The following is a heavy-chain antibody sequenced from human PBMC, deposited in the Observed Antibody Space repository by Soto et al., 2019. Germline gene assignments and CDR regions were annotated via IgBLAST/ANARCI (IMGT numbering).Heavy chain of an antibody. Sequence: PSLTLSVTCSVSGGSIISYYWSWIRQPPGKGLEWIGYIYSSGSTHYNPSLQNRVTISIDTSKNQVSLKVNSVTAADTAVYYCARDHPHSYGVYYFDYWGQGTPVTVSS. D-gene: IGHD5-18*01. CDR1: GGSIISYY. V-gene: IGHV4-59*01. CDR3: ARDHPHSYGVYYFDY. J-gene: IGHJ4*02. CDR2: IYSSGST.